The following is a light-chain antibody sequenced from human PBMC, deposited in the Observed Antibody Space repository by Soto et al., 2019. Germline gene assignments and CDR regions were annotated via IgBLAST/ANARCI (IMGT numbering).Light chain of an antibody. CDR2: KAS. CDR1: QTISSW. CDR3: QQYSVYPWT. J-gene: IGKJ1*01. Sequence: DIQMTQSPSTLSASVGDRVSITCRASQTISSWLAWYQQKPVKAPKLLVYKASTLESGVPYRFSGSVSGTEFTLTISSLQPDDFATYYCQQYSVYPWTFGQGTKIDVK. V-gene: IGKV1-5*03.